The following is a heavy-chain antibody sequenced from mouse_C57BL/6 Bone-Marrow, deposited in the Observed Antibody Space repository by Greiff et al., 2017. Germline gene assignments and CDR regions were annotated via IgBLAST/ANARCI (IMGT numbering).Heavy chain of an antibody. CDR2: ISYSGST. D-gene: IGHD4-1*01. CDR3: ARERLGGGSYYAMDY. J-gene: IGHJ4*01. Sequence: VQLKESGPGLAKPSQTLSLTCSVTGYSITSDYWNWIRKFPGNKLEYMGYISYSGSTYSNPSLKSRISITRDSSKNQYYLQLNSVTTEDTATYYCARERLGGGSYYAMDYWGQGTSVTVSS. V-gene: IGHV3-8*01. CDR1: GYSITSDY.